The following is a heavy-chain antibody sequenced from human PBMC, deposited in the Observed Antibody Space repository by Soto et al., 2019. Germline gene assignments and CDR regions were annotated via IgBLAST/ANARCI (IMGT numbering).Heavy chain of an antibody. CDR3: ARWGIYDSSGYWGGYFDY. CDR1: GGSISSYY. Sequence: ASETLSLTCTVSGGSISSYYWSWIRQPPGKGLEGVGYIYYSGSTNYNPSLKSRVTISVDTSKNQFSLKLSSVTAVDTAVYYCARWGIYDSSGYWGGYFDYWGQGTLVTVSS. J-gene: IGHJ4*02. V-gene: IGHV4-59*01. D-gene: IGHD3-22*01. CDR2: IYYSGST.